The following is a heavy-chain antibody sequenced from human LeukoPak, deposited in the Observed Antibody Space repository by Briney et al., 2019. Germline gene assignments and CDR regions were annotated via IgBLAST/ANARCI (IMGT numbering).Heavy chain of an antibody. CDR2: IYYSGST. CDR1: GDSLCSSSYY. Sequence: SETLSLTCTVSGDSLCSSSYYCGWIRQPPGKGLAWIGSIYYSGSTYYNPSLKSPVTISVDTSKNQFSLKLSSVTAADTAVYYCTRHSGGNPRESFDPWGQGTLVTVSS. V-gene: IGHV4-39*01. CDR3: TRHSGGNPRESFDP. J-gene: IGHJ5*02. D-gene: IGHD2-15*01.